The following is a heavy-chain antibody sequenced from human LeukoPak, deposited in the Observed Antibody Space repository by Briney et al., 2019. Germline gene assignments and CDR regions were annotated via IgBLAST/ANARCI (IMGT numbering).Heavy chain of an antibody. CDR2: SKYDGSTA. Sequence: RESLRLSCETPGFTLNNYWMSWLRRAPGKGLEWVSRSKYDGSTAMYAESVKGRFTISRDNARGTLYLQMNSLRVDDTAVYYCAKSDWFDPCGRGILVTVSS. V-gene: IGHV3-74*03. CDR3: AKSDWFDP. J-gene: IGHJ5*02. CDR1: GFTLNNYW.